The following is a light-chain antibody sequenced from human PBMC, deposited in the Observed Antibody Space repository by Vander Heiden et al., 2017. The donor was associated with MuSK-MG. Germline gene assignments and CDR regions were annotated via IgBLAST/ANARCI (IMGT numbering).Light chain of an antibody. Sequence: SSALTQDPAVSVALGQTVRITCQGDSLRSYYASWYQQKPGQPPVLVIYGKNNRPSGIPDRFSGSSSGNTASLTITGAQAEDEADYYCNSRDSSGNLVVFGGGTKLTVL. CDR1: SLRSYY. V-gene: IGLV3-19*01. CDR3: NSRDSSGNLVV. J-gene: IGLJ2*01. CDR2: GKN.